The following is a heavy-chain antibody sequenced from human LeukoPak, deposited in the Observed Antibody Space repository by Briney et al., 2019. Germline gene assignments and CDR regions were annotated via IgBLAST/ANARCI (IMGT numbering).Heavy chain of an antibody. CDR3: ATKQWLAPPPDS. V-gene: IGHV3-74*01. Sequence: GGSLRLSCAASGFTFSKYWMLWVRQAPGKGLESVSRINTDGIVTTYADSVKGRLTVSRDNADNTMFLQMNSVRDEDTAVYYCATKQWLAPPPDSWGQGTPVTVSS. D-gene: IGHD6-19*01. CDR2: INTDGIVT. CDR1: GFTFSKYW. J-gene: IGHJ4*02.